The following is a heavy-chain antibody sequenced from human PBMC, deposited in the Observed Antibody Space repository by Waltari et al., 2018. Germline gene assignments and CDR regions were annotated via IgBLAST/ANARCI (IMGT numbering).Heavy chain of an antibody. V-gene: IGHV3-48*03. CDR2: ISSSGSTI. CDR3: ARVLTYPTYYGMDV. D-gene: IGHD1-26*01. CDR1: GFTFSSYE. J-gene: IGHJ6*02. Sequence: EVQLVESGGGLVQPGGSLRLSCTASGFTFSSYEMNWVRQAPGKGLEWVSYISSSGSTIYYADSVKGRVTISRDNAKNSLYLQMNSLRAEDTAVYYCARVLTYPTYYGMDVWGQGTTVTVSS.